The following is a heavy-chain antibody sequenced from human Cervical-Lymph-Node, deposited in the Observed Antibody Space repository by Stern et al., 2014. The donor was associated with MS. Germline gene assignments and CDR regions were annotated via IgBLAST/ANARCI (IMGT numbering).Heavy chain of an antibody. CDR3: ARGSGAFDN. CDR1: GFTFSDHY. J-gene: IGHJ4*02. CDR2: ISGSVAST. V-gene: IGHV3-11*01. Sequence: VQLVESGGGFVKPGGSLRLSCVASGFTFSDHYMSWIRQTPGKGLERISYISGSVASTHYADSVKARFTIPRDNANNSVYLQMTSLRAEDTAIYYCARGSGAFDNWGLGILVTVSS.